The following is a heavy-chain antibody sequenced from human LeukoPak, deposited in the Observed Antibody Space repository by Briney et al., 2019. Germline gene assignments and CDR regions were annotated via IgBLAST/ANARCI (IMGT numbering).Heavy chain of an antibody. D-gene: IGHD5-24*01. V-gene: IGHV4-39*01. CDR1: GGSISTSDYY. Sequence: PSETLSLTCSVSGGSISTSDYYWAWIRQAPEKGLEWIGSMYYSGTPYYNPSLKSRVTISADTSKNQFSLKLSSVTAADTAVYYCGGYNFYHFRYWGQGTLVTVSS. CDR2: MYYSGTP. J-gene: IGHJ4*02. CDR3: GGYNFYHFRY.